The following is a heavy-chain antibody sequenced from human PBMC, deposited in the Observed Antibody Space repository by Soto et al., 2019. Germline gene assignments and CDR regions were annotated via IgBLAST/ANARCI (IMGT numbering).Heavy chain of an antibody. CDR3: ARDHRRYLWLGELPGYF. CDR1: GYTFTGYY. V-gene: IGHV1-2*02. D-gene: IGHD3-10*01. CDR2: SNPNRGGT. J-gene: IGHJ4*02. Sequence: QVRLVQSGAEVKKPGASVKVSCKAAGYTFTGYYMHWVRQAPGQGLEWMGWSNPNRGGTNYAQTFEGGVSMARDGSISTAYMELSRLRSDDTAVYYCARDHRRYLWLGELPGYFWGQGTLVTVSS.